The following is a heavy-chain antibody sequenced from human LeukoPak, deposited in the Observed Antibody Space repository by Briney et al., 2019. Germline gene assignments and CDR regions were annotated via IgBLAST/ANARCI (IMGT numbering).Heavy chain of an antibody. CDR3: ATDISWFDP. CDR2: ISASGST. V-gene: IGHV4-4*07. J-gene: IGHJ5*02. CDR1: GGSISSYY. Sequence: SETLSLTCTVSGGSISSYYWSWIRQPAGKGLEWIGRISASGSTNYAPSLRSRVTMSVDTSTKQFSLKLTSVTAADTAAYYCATDISWFDPWGRGTLVTVSS.